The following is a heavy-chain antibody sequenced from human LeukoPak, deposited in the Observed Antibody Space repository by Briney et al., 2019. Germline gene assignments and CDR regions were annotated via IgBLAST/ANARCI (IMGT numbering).Heavy chain of an antibody. Sequence: SETLSLTCAVSGGSISSGGYTWSWIRQSPGKGLEWIGYIYHNGVPSYNSSLKSRVTISVDRSKNQFSVKLSSVTAADTAVYYCARGVGYYQDYVDYWGQGTLVTVSS. D-gene: IGHD3-22*01. CDR3: ARGVGYYQDYVDY. CDR2: IYHNGVP. CDR1: GGSISSGGYT. J-gene: IGHJ4*02. V-gene: IGHV4-30-2*06.